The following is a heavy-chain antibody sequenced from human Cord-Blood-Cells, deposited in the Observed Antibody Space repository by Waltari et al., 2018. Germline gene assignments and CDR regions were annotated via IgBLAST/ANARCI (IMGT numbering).Heavy chain of an antibody. CDR1: GGTFSSYA. CDR3: ARAHPSGYDDY. Sequence: QVQLVQSGAEVKKPGSSVKVSCKASGGTFSSYAISWVRQALGQGLEWMGGVSPIFATASYAQKFQGRVTMTADKSTSTAYVELSSLRSEDTAVYYCARAHPSGYDDYWGQGTLVTVSS. D-gene: IGHD5-12*01. CDR2: VSPIFATA. J-gene: IGHJ4*02. V-gene: IGHV1-69*06.